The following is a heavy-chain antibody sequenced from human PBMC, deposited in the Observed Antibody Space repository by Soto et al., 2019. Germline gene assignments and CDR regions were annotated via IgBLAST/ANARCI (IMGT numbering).Heavy chain of an antibody. Sequence: PGGSLRLSCAASGFTFSSYAMHWVRQAPGKGLEWVAVISYDGSNKYYADSVKGRFTISRDNSKNTLYLQMNSLRAEDTAVYYYARDHHRYSGYDYVLYSCQTPLVTV. CDR1: GFTFSSYA. V-gene: IGHV3-30-3*01. J-gene: IGHJ4*02. CDR3: ARDHHRYSGYDYVLY. CDR2: ISYDGSNK. D-gene: IGHD5-12*01.